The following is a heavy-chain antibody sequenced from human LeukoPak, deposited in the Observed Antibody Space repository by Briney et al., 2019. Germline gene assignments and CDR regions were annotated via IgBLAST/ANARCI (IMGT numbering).Heavy chain of an antibody. J-gene: IGHJ4*02. CDR1: GYSFSNYD. CDR3: ARKNDRSFGAYDY. V-gene: IGHV1-18*01. D-gene: IGHD4-17*01. CDR2: VSKYNGNT. Sequence: ASVKVSCKASGYSFSNYDITWVREAPGQGLEWMGWVSKYNGNTNYAPKLQGRVFMTTDTSTSAAYMELRSLRPDDTAVYFCARKNDRSFGAYDYSGRGTLVTVSS.